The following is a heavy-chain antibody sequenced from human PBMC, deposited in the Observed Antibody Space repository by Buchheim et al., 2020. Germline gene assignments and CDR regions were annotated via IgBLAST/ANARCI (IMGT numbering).Heavy chain of an antibody. V-gene: IGHV3-7*01. Sequence: EVQLVESGGGLVQPGGSLRLSCAASGFTFSTYWMSWVRQAPGKGLEWVANIKEDGSDKYYVDSVKGRFTVSRDNAKNSLYRQLNSLRSEDTAVYYCARDFWWLWDYWGQGTL. J-gene: IGHJ4*02. CDR1: GFTFSTYW. D-gene: IGHD2-15*01. CDR3: ARDFWWLWDY. CDR2: IKEDGSDK.